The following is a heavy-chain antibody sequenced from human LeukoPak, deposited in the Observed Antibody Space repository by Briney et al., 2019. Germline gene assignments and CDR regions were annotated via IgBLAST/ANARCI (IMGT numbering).Heavy chain of an antibody. D-gene: IGHD5-18*01. Sequence: PGGSLRLSCAASGFTFSSYDIHWVRQAPGKGLEWVSYISSSDNTIHYADSVKGRFTISRDNAKNSLYLEMNSLRDEDTAVYYCARVHRGYSYGRLDYWGQGTLVTVSS. V-gene: IGHV3-48*02. J-gene: IGHJ4*02. CDR1: GFTFSSYD. CDR2: ISSSDNTI. CDR3: ARVHRGYSYGRLDY.